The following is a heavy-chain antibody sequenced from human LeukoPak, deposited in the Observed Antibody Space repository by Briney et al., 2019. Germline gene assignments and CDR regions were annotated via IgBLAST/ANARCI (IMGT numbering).Heavy chain of an antibody. CDR1: GFTFSSYS. CDR3: ARGPAANSGNYYVGDY. V-gene: IGHV3-74*01. Sequence: GGSLRLSCAASGFTFSSYSMNWVRQAPGKGLEWVSRINDDGSTTSYADSVKGRFTISRDNAKKTLFLQMNSLRAEDTSVYYCARGPAANSGNYYVGDYWGQGTLVTVSS. J-gene: IGHJ4*02. CDR2: INDDGSTT. D-gene: IGHD1-26*01.